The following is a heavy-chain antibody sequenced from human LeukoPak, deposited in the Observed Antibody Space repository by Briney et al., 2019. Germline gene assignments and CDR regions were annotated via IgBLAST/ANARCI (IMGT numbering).Heavy chain of an antibody. CDR1: GFAFSTYG. V-gene: IGHV3-48*02. D-gene: IGHD3-10*01. CDR2: ITSRSTT. J-gene: IGHJ4*02. CDR3: ARRISGSYLDY. Sequence: PGGSLRLSCAASGFAFSTYGMNWVRQAPGKGLEWISYITSRSTTYYADSVRGRFTISRGNAKNSLYLEMNGLRDDDTAVYYCARRISGSYLDYWGKGTLVTVSS.